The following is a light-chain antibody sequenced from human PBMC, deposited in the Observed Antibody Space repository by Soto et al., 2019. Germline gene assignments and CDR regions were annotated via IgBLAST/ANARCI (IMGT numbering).Light chain of an antibody. Sequence: ETVLTQSPGTLSLSPGEXATLSCRASETVNSDYLAWYQQKPGQAPRLLIYGASTRATGIPDRFSGSGSGTDFILTISRLEPDDFAVYYCQQYGRSPRTFGQGTKVDI. CDR2: GAS. CDR3: QQYGRSPRT. CDR1: ETVNSDY. V-gene: IGKV3-20*01. J-gene: IGKJ1*01.